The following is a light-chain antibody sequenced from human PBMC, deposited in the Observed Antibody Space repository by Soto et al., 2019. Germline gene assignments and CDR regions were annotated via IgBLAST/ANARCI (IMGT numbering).Light chain of an antibody. V-gene: IGKV3-15*01. CDR3: QQYNNWRT. J-gene: IGKJ1*01. CDR1: QSVSSN. CDR2: DAS. Sequence: EIVMTQSPATLSVSPGERATLSCRASQSVSSNLAWYQQKPGQAPRLLIYDASTRATGIPARFSGSGSGTEFTLTISSLQSEDFVVYYCQQYNNWRTFGQGTKEDIK.